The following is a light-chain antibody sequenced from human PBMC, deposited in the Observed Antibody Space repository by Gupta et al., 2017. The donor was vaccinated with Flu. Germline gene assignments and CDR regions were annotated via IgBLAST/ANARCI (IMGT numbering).Light chain of an antibody. CDR1: NTDVGGYNY. Sequence: QSALTQPASVSGSPGQSITISCTGTNTDVGGYNYVSWYQQIPGKAHKLIIYEVTNRPSGVSIRFSGSKSGDTASLTISGLQAEDEANYYCSSFTSSSIPVFGGGTRLTAL. V-gene: IGLV2-14*01. J-gene: IGLJ2*01. CDR2: EVT. CDR3: SSFTSSSIPV.